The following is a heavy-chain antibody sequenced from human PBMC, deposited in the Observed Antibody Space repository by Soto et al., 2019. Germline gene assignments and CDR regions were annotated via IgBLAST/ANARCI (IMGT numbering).Heavy chain of an antibody. CDR3: ARDVESGSSQYYYYYYGMDV. CDR2: ISYDGSNK. V-gene: IGHV3-30-3*01. J-gene: IGHJ6*02. Sequence: GGSLRLSCAASGFTFSSYAMHWVRQAPGKGLEWVAVISYDGSNKYYADSVKGRFTISRDNSKNTLYLQMDSLRAEDTAVYYCARDVESGSSQYYYYYYGMDVWGQGTTVTVSS. CDR1: GFTFSSYA. D-gene: IGHD1-26*01.